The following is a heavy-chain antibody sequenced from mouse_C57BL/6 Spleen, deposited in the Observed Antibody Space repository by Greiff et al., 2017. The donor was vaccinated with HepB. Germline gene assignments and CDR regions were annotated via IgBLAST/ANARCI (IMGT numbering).Heavy chain of an antibody. V-gene: IGHV1-81*01. Sequence: VQLQQSGAELARPGASVKLSCKASGYTFTSYGISWVKQRTGQGLEWIGEIYPRSGNTYYNEKFKGKATLTADKSSSTAYMELRSLTSEDSAVYFCARVEWITTVVATFPFDYWGQGTTLTVSS. CDR1: GYTFTSYG. CDR3: ARVEWITTVVATFPFDY. CDR2: IYPRSGNT. J-gene: IGHJ2*01. D-gene: IGHD1-1*01.